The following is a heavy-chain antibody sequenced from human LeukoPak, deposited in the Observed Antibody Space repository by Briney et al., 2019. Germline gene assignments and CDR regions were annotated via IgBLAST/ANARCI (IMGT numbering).Heavy chain of an antibody. CDR3: ARRAGAYSHPYDY. D-gene: IGHD4/OR15-4a*01. CDR1: RFTFSSYS. V-gene: IGHV3-53*01. J-gene: IGHJ4*02. CDR2: IYSDNT. Sequence: GGSLRLSCAASRFTFSSYSMNWVRQAPGKGLEWVSFIYSDNTHYSDSVKGRFTISRDNSKNTLYLQVNSLRAEDTAVYYCARRAGAYSHPYDYWGQGTLVTVSS.